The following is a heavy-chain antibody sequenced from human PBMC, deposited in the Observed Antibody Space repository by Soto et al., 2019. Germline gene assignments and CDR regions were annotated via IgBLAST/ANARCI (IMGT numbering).Heavy chain of an antibody. J-gene: IGHJ4*02. Sequence: EVQLLESGGGLVQPGGSLRLSCAASGFTFSSYAMSWVRQAPGKGLEWVSAVSGSGGSTYYEDSVKGRFTISRDNSKNTLYLQITDLRAEDTAVYYCARRSSGWYFDYWGQGTLVTVSS. V-gene: IGHV3-23*01. CDR1: GFTFSSYA. CDR3: ARRSSGWYFDY. CDR2: VSGSGGST. D-gene: IGHD6-19*01.